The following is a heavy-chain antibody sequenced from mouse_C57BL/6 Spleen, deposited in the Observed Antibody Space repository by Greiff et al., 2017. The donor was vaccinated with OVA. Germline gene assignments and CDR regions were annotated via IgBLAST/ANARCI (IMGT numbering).Heavy chain of an antibody. D-gene: IGHD2-1*01. V-gene: IGHV1-82*01. Sequence: QVQLQQSGPELVKPGASVKISCKASGYAFSSSWMNWVKQRPGKGLEWIGRIYPGAGDTNYNGKFKGKATLTADKSSSTAYMQLSSLTSEDSAVYFCAREIYYGNYDAMDYWGQGTSVTVSS. CDR2: IYPGAGDT. J-gene: IGHJ4*01. CDR3: AREIYYGNYDAMDY. CDR1: GYAFSSSW.